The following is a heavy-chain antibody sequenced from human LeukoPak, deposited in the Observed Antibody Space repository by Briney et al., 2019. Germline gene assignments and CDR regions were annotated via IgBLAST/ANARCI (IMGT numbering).Heavy chain of an antibody. D-gene: IGHD6-19*01. J-gene: IGHJ4*02. V-gene: IGHV3-15*01. CDR1: GFTFSDAW. CDR2: IKRTTDGGTT. Sequence: MSGGSLRLSCAASGFTFSDAWMTWVRQAPGKGLEWIGRIKRTTDGGTTDYAAPVRGRFTISRDDSQNTLFLQMNSLKTEDTAVYYCTTVTGNIAVAGTGDYWGQGTLVTVSS. CDR3: TTVTGNIAVAGTGDY.